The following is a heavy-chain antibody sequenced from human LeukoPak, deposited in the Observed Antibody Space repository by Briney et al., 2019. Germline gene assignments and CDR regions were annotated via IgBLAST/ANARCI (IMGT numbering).Heavy chain of an antibody. D-gene: IGHD2-21*02. Sequence: ASVKVSCKVSGYTLTELSLHWVRQAPGKGLEWMGGFDPEDGETIYAQKFQGRVTMTEDTSTDTAYMELSSLRSEDTAVYYCATSTGGGDCYYFDYWGQGTLVTVSS. CDR2: FDPEDGET. V-gene: IGHV1-24*01. J-gene: IGHJ4*02. CDR1: GYTLTELS. CDR3: ATSTGGGDCYYFDY.